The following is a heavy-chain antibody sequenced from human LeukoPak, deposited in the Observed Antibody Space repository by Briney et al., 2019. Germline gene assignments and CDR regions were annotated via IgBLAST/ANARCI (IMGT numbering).Heavy chain of an antibody. J-gene: IGHJ1*01. D-gene: IGHD2/OR15-2a*01. CDR2: INDYTGDT. Sequence: SETLSLTCTVFGGSFTDYFWTWIRHSPGKGLEWIGEINDYTGDTKYNPSLNSRVSISLEKSKNQLSLELRSVTAADTAVYYCARTEGTFTGPGHENWGQGTLVTVSS. CDR3: ARTEGTFTGPGHEN. CDR1: GGSFTDYF. V-gene: IGHV4-34*01.